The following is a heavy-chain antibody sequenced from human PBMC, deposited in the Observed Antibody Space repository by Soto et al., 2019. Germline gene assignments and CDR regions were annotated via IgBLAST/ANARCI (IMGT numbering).Heavy chain of an antibody. J-gene: IGHJ4*02. CDR2: NYYSGIT. Sequence: SETLSLTCTISGCSVSRGGYYWTWFRQHPGKGLEWIGYNYYSGITYYNPSLKSRVTISLDTSKNQFSLKLSSVTAADTAVYYCARQHDGVSVTPPLDYWGQGTLGNVSS. CDR3: ARQHDGVSVTPPLDY. CDR1: GCSVSRGGYY. D-gene: IGHD2-8*01. V-gene: IGHV4-31*03.